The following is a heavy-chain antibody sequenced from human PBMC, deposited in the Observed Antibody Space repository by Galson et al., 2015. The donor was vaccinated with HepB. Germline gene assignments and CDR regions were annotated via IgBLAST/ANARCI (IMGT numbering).Heavy chain of an antibody. CDR3: AKVSSMIVSPYPTSFDY. Sequence: SLRLSCAASGFTFSSYGMHWVRQAPGKGLEWVAFIRYDGSNKYYADSVKGRFTISRDNSKNTLYLQMNSLRAEDTAVYYCAKVSSMIVSPYPTSFDYWGQGTLVTVSS. D-gene: IGHD3-22*01. V-gene: IGHV3-30*02. CDR2: IRYDGSNK. CDR1: GFTFSSYG. J-gene: IGHJ4*02.